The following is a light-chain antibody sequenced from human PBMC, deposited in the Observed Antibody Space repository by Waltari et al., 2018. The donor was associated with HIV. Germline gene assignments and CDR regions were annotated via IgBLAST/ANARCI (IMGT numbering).Light chain of an antibody. CDR2: SNN. V-gene: IGLV1-44*01. CDR1: SSSIGSNT. Sequence: QSVLTQPPSASGTPGQRVTISCSGSSSSIGSNTVNWFQQLPGTDTKLLIYSNNQRPSGVPDRFSGSKSGTSGSLAISGLQSEDEADYYCAAWDDSLNGFWVFGGGTKLTVL. J-gene: IGLJ3*02. CDR3: AAWDDSLNGFWV.